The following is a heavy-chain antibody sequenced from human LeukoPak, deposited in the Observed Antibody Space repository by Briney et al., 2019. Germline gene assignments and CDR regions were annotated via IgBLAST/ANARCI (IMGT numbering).Heavy chain of an antibody. Sequence: GGSLRLSCAASGFTFSSYGMHWVRQAPGKGLEWVAVISYDGSNKYYADSVKGRFTISRDNSKNTLYLQMNSLRAEDTAVYYSARDRQRGGMDVWGQGTTVIVSS. CDR2: ISYDGSNK. D-gene: IGHD1-1*01. V-gene: IGHV3-30*03. CDR1: GFTFSSYG. J-gene: IGHJ6*02. CDR3: ARDRQRGGMDV.